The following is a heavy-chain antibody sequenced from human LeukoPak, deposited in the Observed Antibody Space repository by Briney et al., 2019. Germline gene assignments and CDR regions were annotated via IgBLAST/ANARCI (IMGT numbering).Heavy chain of an antibody. J-gene: IGHJ4*02. CDR1: GYTFTSYD. CDR3: ARDGDYGGNWDY. Sequence: ASVKVSCKASGYTFTSYDINWVRQATGQGLEWMGWMNPNSGNTGYAQKFQGRVTMTTDTSTSTGYMELRSLRSDDTAVYYCARDGDYGGNWDYWGQGTLVTVSS. D-gene: IGHD4-23*01. V-gene: IGHV1-8*01. CDR2: MNPNSGNT.